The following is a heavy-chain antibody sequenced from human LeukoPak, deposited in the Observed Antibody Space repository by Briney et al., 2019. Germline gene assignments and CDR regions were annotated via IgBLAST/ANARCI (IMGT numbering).Heavy chain of an antibody. CDR3: AKAGGQWLADDAFDI. CDR1: GFTFSSYA. CDR2: ISWNSGSI. D-gene: IGHD6-19*01. J-gene: IGHJ3*02. Sequence: GGSLRLSCAASGFTFSSYAMSWVRQAPGKGLEWVSGISWNSGSIGYADSVKGRFTISRDNAKNSLYLQMNSLRAEDTALYYCAKAGGQWLADDAFDIWGQGTMVTVSS. V-gene: IGHV3-9*01.